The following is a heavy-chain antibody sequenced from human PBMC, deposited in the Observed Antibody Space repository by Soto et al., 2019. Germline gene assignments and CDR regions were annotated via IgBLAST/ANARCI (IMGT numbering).Heavy chain of an antibody. CDR2: IYYSGGT. D-gene: IGHD3-22*01. CDR1: GGSVSSGSYY. V-gene: IGHV4-61*01. J-gene: IGHJ6*02. Sequence: PSETLSLTCTVSGGSVSSGSYYWSWIRQPPGKGLEWIGYIYYSGGTNYNPSLKSRVTISVDTSKNQFSLKLSSVTAADTAVYYCARAAYDSSGYYYVRSHYYYYYGMDVWGQGTTVTVSS. CDR3: ARAAYDSSGYYYVRSHYYYYYGMDV.